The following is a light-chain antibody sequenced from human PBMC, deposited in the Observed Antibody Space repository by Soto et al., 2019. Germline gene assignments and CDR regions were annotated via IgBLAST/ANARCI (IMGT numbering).Light chain of an antibody. Sequence: EIMLAQSGATLSLSPGERATLPCRASQSVSSYLAWYQQKPGQAPRLLIYDASNRATGIPARFSGSGSGTDFTLTISSLEPEDFAVYYCQQRSNWPPITFGQGTRLEI. CDR3: QQRSNWPPIT. CDR1: QSVSSY. V-gene: IGKV3-11*01. CDR2: DAS. J-gene: IGKJ5*01.